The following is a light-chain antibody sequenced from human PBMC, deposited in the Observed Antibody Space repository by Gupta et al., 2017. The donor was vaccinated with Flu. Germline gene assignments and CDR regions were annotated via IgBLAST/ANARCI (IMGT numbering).Light chain of an antibody. Sequence: ASGTPGQRVTISCSGSSSNIGRHYVYWYQQLPGTAPKLLIYRNNQRPSGVPDRFSGSKSGTSASLAISGLRAEEEADYYCEAWDDSLSGLWVFGGGTKLTVL. CDR1: SSNIGRHY. CDR3: EAWDDSLSGLWV. V-gene: IGLV1-47*01. J-gene: IGLJ3*02. CDR2: RNN.